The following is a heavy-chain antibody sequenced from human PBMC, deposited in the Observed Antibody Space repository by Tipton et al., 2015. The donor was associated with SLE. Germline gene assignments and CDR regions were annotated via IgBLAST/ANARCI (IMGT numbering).Heavy chain of an antibody. J-gene: IGHJ4*02. Sequence: TLSLTCTVSGGSISRYYWTWIRQPPGKGLEWIGYIYYSGSTNYNPSLKSRVTISVDTSKNQFSLTLSSVTAADTAVYYCARALTGYYYGSGRFHDWGQRGLGTVTT. D-gene: IGHD3-10*01. CDR3: ARALTGYYYGSGRFHD. CDR2: IYYSGST. CDR1: GGSISRYY. V-gene: IGHV4-59*01.